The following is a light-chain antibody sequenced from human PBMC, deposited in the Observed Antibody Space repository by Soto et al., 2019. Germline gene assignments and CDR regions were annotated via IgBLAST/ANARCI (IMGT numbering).Light chain of an antibody. J-gene: IGLJ2*01. CDR1: SGHSSYA. CDR2: LDSDGSH. V-gene: IGLV4-69*01. CDR3: QTWGTGIHVV. Sequence: QLVLTQSPSASASLGASVKLACTRSSGHSSYAIAWHQQQPEKGPRYLMKLDSDGSHTKGDAIPDRFSGSSSGAERYLTISSLQSEDEADYYCQTWGTGIHVVFGGGTKVTVL.